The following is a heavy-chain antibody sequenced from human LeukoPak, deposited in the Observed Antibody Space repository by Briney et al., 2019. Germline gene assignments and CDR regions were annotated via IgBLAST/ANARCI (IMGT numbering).Heavy chain of an antibody. J-gene: IGHJ5*02. CDR1: GGSFSGYY. CDR2: INHSGST. Sequence: PSETLSLTCAVYGGSFSGYYWSWIRQPPEKGLEWIGEINHSGSTNYNPSLKSRVTISVDTSKNQFSLKLSSVTAADTAVYYCARRSLIWFGEVRPWFDPWGQGTLVTVSS. D-gene: IGHD3-10*01. V-gene: IGHV4-34*01. CDR3: ARRSLIWFGEVRPWFDP.